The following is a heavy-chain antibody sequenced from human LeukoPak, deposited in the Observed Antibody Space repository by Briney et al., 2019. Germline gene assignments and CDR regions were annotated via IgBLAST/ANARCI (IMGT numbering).Heavy chain of an antibody. V-gene: IGHV4-34*01. CDR1: GGSFSGYY. Sequence: SETLSLTCAVYGGSFSGYYWSWIRQPPGKGLEWIGEINHSGSTNYNPSLKSRVTISVDTSKNQFSLKLSSVTAADTAVYYCARGRGRIAVAGTFFFDYWGQGTLVTVSS. CDR2: INHSGST. CDR3: ARGRGRIAVAGTFFFDY. J-gene: IGHJ4*02. D-gene: IGHD6-19*01.